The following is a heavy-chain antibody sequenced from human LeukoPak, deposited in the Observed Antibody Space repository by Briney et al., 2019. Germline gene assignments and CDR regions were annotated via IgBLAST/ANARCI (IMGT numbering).Heavy chain of an antibody. V-gene: IGHV3-30*04. Sequence: HPGGSLRLSCAASGFTFNSYPMHWVRQAPGKGLEWVAVISYDGRVRYHADSVKGRFNIARDDSRSTLYLEMNSLRPEDTAVYYCARDPIVGAPDHLDYWGQGTLVTVSS. D-gene: IGHD1-26*01. CDR2: ISYDGRVR. CDR3: ARDPIVGAPDHLDY. J-gene: IGHJ4*02. CDR1: GFTFNSYP.